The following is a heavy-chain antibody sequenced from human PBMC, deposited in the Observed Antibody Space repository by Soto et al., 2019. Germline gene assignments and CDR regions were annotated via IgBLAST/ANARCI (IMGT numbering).Heavy chain of an antibody. CDR2: INHSGST. D-gene: IGHD3-10*01. V-gene: IGHV4-34*01. CDR3: ARGSPMVRGVFGYYGHYCVED. Sequence: SDTLSLTCAVYGGPFSGYYWSWIRQPPGKGLEWIGEINHSGSTNYNPSLKSRVTISVDTSKNQFSLKLSSVTAADTAVYYCARGSPMVRGVFGYYGHYCVEDWGKGTTVTVSS. CDR1: GGPFSGYY. J-gene: IGHJ6*03.